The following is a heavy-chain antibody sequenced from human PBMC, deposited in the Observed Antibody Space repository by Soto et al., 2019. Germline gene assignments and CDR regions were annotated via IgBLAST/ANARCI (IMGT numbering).Heavy chain of an antibody. CDR3: ARPYYDILTGYYYDACDI. V-gene: IGHV3-7*01. D-gene: IGHD3-9*01. J-gene: IGHJ3*02. Sequence: AAGKGLEWVANIKQDGSEKYYVDSVKGRFTISRDNAKNSLYLQMNSLRAEDTAVYYCARPYYDILTGYYYDACDIRGQGTMVTISS. CDR2: IKQDGSEK.